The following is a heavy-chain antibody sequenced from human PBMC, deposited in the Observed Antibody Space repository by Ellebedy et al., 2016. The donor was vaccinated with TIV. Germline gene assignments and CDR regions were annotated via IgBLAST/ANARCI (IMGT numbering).Heavy chain of an antibody. V-gene: IGHV3-7*01. Sequence: GESLKISCVASGFSFRSYWMSWVRQAPGKGLEWVANIYKDGSTQYYVDSVKGRFTISRDNAKNSLFLQMNSLRVENTAVYYCARRGRYGDYAVKVTSWFDRWGRGTLVSVSS. CDR3: ARRGRYGDYAVKVTSWFDR. D-gene: IGHD4-17*01. CDR2: IYKDGSTQ. J-gene: IGHJ5*02. CDR1: GFSFRSYW.